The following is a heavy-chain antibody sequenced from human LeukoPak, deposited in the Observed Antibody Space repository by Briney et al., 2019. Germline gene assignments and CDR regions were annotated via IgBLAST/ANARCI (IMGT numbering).Heavy chain of an antibody. D-gene: IGHD2-2*01. CDR2: ISYDGRNK. V-gene: IGHV3-30*18. CDR3: AKGPLRGTAAAIDY. Sequence: GKSLRLSCAASGFTFNNYGMHWVRQAPGKGLEWVAVISYDGRNKHYPDSVKGRFTISRDISTDTLWLQMDSLRTEDSAVYYCAKGPLRGTAAAIDYWGQGTLVTVSS. J-gene: IGHJ4*02. CDR1: GFTFNNYG.